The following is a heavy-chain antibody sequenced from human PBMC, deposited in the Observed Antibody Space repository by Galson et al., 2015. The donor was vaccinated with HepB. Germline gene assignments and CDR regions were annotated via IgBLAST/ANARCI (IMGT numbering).Heavy chain of an antibody. CDR3: ARERDEKSD. Sequence: TLSLTCTVSGVSISSGNFYWSWLRQPAGRGLEWIGRIHTSGSTNYSPSLKSRVTMSVDMSKNLFSLKLDSLTAADTAVYYCARERDEKSDWGQGTLVTVSP. CDR1: GVSISSGNFY. CDR2: IHTSGST. D-gene: IGHD5-24*01. V-gene: IGHV4-61*02. J-gene: IGHJ4*02.